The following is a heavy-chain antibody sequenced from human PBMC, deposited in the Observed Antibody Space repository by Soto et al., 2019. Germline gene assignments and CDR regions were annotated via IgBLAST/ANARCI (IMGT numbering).Heavy chain of an antibody. V-gene: IGHV4-30-4*01. CDR1: GGSISSGDYY. J-gene: IGHJ6*02. Sequence: QVQLQESGPGLVKPSQTLSLTCTVSGGSISSGDYYWSWIRQPPGKGLEWIGYIYYSGSTYYNPSLKRRVTIXXDXSXXQFSLKLSSVTAADTAVYYCARGLSSNHYYYGMDVWGQGTTVTVSS. CDR2: IYYSGST. CDR3: ARGLSSNHYYYGMDV. D-gene: IGHD4-4*01.